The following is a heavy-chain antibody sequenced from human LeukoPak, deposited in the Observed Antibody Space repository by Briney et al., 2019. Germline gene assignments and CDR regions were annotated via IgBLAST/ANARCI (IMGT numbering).Heavy chain of an antibody. J-gene: IGHJ4*02. CDR1: GGSFSGYY. V-gene: IGHV4-34*01. CDR3: ARDSYDSSGYYFYY. Sequence: SETLSLTCAVYGGSFSGYYWSWIRQPPGKGLEWIGEINHSGSTNYNPSLKSRVTISVDTSKSQFSLKLSSVTAADTAVYYCARDSYDSSGYYFYYWGQGTLVTVSS. D-gene: IGHD3-22*01. CDR2: INHSGST.